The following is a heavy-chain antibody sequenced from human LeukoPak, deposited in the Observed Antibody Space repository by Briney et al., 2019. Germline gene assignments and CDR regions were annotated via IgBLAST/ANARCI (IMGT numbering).Heavy chain of an antibody. V-gene: IGHV1-69*05. CDR2: IVPIFGTG. CDR3: ARAVGATYYMDV. Sequence: ASVKVSCKASGGTFNNYAINWVRQAPGQGLEWMGGIVPIFGTGKYAQKFQGRVTITRNTSISTAYMELSSLRSEDTAVYYCARAVGATYYMDVWGKGTTVTVSS. CDR1: GGTFNNYA. J-gene: IGHJ6*03. D-gene: IGHD1-26*01.